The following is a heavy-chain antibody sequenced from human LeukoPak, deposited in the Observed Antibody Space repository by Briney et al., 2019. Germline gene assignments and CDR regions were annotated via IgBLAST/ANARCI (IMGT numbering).Heavy chain of an antibody. J-gene: IGHJ4*02. CDR3: ARDMDF. V-gene: IGHV4-34*01. D-gene: IGHD2-2*03. CDR2: INHSGST. Sequence: SETLSLTCAVYGGSFSGYYWSWIRQPPGKGLEWIGEINHSGSTNYNPSLKSRVTISVDTSKNQFSLKLSSVTAADTAVYYCARDMDFWGRGTLVTVSS. CDR1: GGSFSGYY.